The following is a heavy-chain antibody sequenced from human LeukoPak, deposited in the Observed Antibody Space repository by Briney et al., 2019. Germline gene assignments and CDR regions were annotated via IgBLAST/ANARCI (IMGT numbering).Heavy chain of an antibody. Sequence: SVKVSCKASGGTFGSFAISWVRQAPGQGLEWMGGIIPFFGTANYAQKFQGRVTITADKSTSTAYMELSSLRSEDTAVYYCARSNCSGGSCYTLYYGYSYEPFDYWGRGTLVTVSS. J-gene: IGHJ4*02. V-gene: IGHV1-69*06. CDR3: ARSNCSGGSCYTLYYGYSYEPFDY. CDR1: GGTFGSFA. D-gene: IGHD2-15*01. CDR2: IIPFFGTA.